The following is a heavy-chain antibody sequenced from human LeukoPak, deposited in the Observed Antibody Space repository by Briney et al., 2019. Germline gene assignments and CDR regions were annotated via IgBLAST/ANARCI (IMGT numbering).Heavy chain of an antibody. CDR1: GGSFSGYY. CDR3: ARVSPAYSSSQYYFDY. J-gene: IGHJ4*02. V-gene: IGHV4-34*01. Sequence: SETLSLTCAVYGGSFSGYYWSWIRQPPGKGLEWIGEINHSGSTNYNPSRKSRVTISVDTSKNQFSLKLSSVTAADTAVYYCARVSPAYSSSQYYFDYWGQGTLVTVSS. D-gene: IGHD6-13*01. CDR2: INHSGST.